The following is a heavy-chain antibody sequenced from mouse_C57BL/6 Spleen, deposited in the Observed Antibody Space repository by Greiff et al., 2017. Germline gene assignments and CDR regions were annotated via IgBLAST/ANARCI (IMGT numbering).Heavy chain of an antibody. CDR2: INPNNGGT. CDR1: GYTFTDYI. Sequence: VQLQQSGPELVKPGASVKIPCKASGYTFTDYIMDWVKQSHGKSLEWIGNINPNNGGTIYNQKFKGKATLTVDKSSSPAYMELRSLTSEDTAVYYCARDYSSSYGAYYFDYWGQGTTLTVST. J-gene: IGHJ2*01. CDR3: ARDYSSSYGAYYFDY. D-gene: IGHD1-1*01. V-gene: IGHV1-18*01.